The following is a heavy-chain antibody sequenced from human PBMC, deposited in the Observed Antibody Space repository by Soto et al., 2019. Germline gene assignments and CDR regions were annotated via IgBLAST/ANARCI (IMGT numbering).Heavy chain of an antibody. D-gene: IGHD6-19*01. CDR2: IYYSGST. CDR3: ARGIAVAGSRLGMDV. Sequence: SETLSLTCTVSGGSVSSGSYYWSWIRQLPGKGLEWIGYIYYSGSTNYNPSLKSRVTISVDTSKNQFSLKLSSVTAADTAVYYCARGIAVAGSRLGMDVWGQGTTVTVSS. J-gene: IGHJ6*02. V-gene: IGHV4-61*01. CDR1: GGSVSSGSYY.